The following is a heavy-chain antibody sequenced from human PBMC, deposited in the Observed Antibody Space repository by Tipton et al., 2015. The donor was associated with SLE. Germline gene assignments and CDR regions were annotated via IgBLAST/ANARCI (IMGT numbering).Heavy chain of an antibody. V-gene: IGHV4-39*07. D-gene: IGHD4/OR15-4a*01. CDR1: GGSISSSSYY. CDR2: INHSGST. Sequence: TLSLTCTVSGGSISSSSYYWGWIRQPPGKGLEWIGEINHSGSTNYNPSLKSRVTISVDTAKNQFSLKLSSVTAADTAVYYCARGWMTIHAFDIWGQGTMVTVSS. CDR3: ARGWMTIHAFDI. J-gene: IGHJ3*02.